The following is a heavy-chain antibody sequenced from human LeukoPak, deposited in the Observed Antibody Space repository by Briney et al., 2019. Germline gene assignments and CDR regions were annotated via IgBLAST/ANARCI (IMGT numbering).Heavy chain of an antibody. Sequence: GGSLRLSCAASGSTFSSYGMHWVRQAPGKGLEWVAFIRYDGSNKYYADSVKGRFTISRDNSKNTLYLQMNSLRAEDTAVYYCAKEFRCSSTSCSDLDYWGQGTLVTVSS. CDR1: GSTFSSYG. V-gene: IGHV3-30*02. D-gene: IGHD2-2*01. CDR2: IRYDGSNK. CDR3: AKEFRCSSTSCSDLDY. J-gene: IGHJ4*02.